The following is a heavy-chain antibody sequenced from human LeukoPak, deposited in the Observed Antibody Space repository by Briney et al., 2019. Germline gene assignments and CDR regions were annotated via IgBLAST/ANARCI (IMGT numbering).Heavy chain of an antibody. J-gene: IGHJ3*02. D-gene: IGHD5-12*01. CDR1: GYTFTIFH. Sequence: ASLKVSCKASGYTFTIFHIHWVRQAPGQGLEWMGMINPSDGSTNYAQKFQGRVTVTSDMSTSTVAMDLSSLRSDDTAVYYCARESTFRLLRNVSDIWGQGTMVTVSS. CDR3: ARESTFRLLRNVSDI. V-gene: IGHV1-46*01. CDR2: INPSDGST.